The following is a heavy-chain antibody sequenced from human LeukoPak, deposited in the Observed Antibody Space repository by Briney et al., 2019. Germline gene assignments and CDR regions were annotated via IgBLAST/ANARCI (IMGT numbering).Heavy chain of an antibody. Sequence: PSETLSLTCAVYGGSFSGYYWSWIRQPPGKGLEWIGEINHSGSTNYNPSLKSRVTISVDTSKNQLSLKLSSVTAADTAVYYCASLGGSQDYWGQGTLVTVSS. CDR2: INHSGST. D-gene: IGHD1-26*01. J-gene: IGHJ4*02. V-gene: IGHV4-34*01. CDR3: ASLGGSQDY. CDR1: GGSFSGYY.